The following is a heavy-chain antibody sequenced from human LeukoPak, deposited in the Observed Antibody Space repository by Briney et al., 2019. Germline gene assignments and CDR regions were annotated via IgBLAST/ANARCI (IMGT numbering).Heavy chain of an antibody. CDR1: GGSISSYY. V-gene: IGHV4-59*08. CDR3: ARGLQVGNTGYYFDY. Sequence: ASETLSLTCTVSGGSISSYYWSWIRQPPGKGLEWIGCIYYSGSTDYNPSLKSRVTISVDTSKNQFSLKLSSVTAADTAVYYCARGLQVGNTGYYFDYWGQGTLVTVSS. D-gene: IGHD1-26*01. CDR2: IYYSGST. J-gene: IGHJ4*02.